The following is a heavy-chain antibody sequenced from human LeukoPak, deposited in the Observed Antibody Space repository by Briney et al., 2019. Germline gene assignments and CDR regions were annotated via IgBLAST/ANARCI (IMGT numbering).Heavy chain of an antibody. Sequence: GGSLRLSCAASGFTFSSYWMSWVRQAPGKGLEWVGRIKSKTDGGTTDYAAPVKGRFTISRDDSKNTLYLQMNSLKTEDTAVYYCTTDEGSWLLLFDYWGQGTLVTVSS. CDR1: GFTFSSYW. J-gene: IGHJ4*02. CDR2: IKSKTDGGTT. V-gene: IGHV3-15*01. D-gene: IGHD3-22*01. CDR3: TTDEGSWLLLFDY.